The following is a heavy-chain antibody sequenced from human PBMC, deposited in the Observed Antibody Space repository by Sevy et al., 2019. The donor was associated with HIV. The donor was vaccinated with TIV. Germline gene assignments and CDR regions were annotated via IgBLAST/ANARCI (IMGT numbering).Heavy chain of an antibody. CDR2: IYYSGST. J-gene: IGHJ5*02. CDR3: ARLAYCGGDCYSEGFDP. V-gene: IGHV4-31*03. CDR1: GGSISSGGYY. D-gene: IGHD2-21*02. Sequence: SETLSLTCTVSGGSISSGGYYWSWIRHHPGKGLEWIGYIYYSGSTYYNPSLKSRVTISVDTSKNQLSLKLSSVTAADTAVYYCARLAYCGGDCYSEGFDPWGQGTLVTVSS.